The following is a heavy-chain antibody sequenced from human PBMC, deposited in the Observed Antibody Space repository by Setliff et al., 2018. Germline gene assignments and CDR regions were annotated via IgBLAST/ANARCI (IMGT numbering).Heavy chain of an antibody. CDR3: VRGYCSSSSCYGTMGY. CDR1: GFTFSDYY. D-gene: IGHD2-2*01. CDR2: ISSSGSTI. J-gene: IGHJ4*02. V-gene: IGHV3-11*04. Sequence: LRLSCAAPGFTFSDYYMSWIRQAPGKGLEWVSYISSSGSTIYYADSVKGRFTISRDNAKNSLYLQMNSLRAEDTAVYYCVRGYCSSSSCYGTMGYWGQGTLVTVSS.